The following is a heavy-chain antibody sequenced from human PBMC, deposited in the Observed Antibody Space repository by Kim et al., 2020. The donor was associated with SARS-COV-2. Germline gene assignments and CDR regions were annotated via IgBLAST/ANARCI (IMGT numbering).Heavy chain of an antibody. CDR1: GGSISSSSYY. D-gene: IGHD1-26*01. J-gene: IGHJ3*02. V-gene: IGHV4-39*01. Sequence: SETLSLTCTVSGGSISSSSYYWGWIRQPPGKGLEWIGSIYYSGSTYYNPSLKSRVTISVDTSKNQFSLKLSSVTAADTAVYYCARQGSYPLYAFDIWGQGTMVTVSS. CDR2: IYYSGST. CDR3: ARQGSYPLYAFDI.